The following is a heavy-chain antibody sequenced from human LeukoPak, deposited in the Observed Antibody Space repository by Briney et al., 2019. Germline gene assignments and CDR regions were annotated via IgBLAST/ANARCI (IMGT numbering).Heavy chain of an antibody. D-gene: IGHD6-6*01. V-gene: IGHV3-30*02. J-gene: IGHJ6*03. CDR3: AKGGAIGRSSFYSYYYMDV. Sequence: GGSLRLSCAASGFTFSSYGMHWVRQAPGKGLEWVTYIRDDGSNKYYADSVKGRFTISRDNSKNTLYLQMNSLRPEDTAVYFCAKGGAIGRSSFYSYYYMDVWGKGTTVTVSS. CDR1: GFTFSSYG. CDR2: IRDDGSNK.